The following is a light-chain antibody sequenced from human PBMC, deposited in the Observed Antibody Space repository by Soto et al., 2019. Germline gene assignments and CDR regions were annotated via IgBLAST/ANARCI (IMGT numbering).Light chain of an antibody. CDR2: GAS. V-gene: IGKV3-20*01. Sequence: EIVLTQSPGTLSLSQGERATLSCRASQSVSSSYLAWYQQKPGQAPRPLIYGASSRATGIPDRFSGSGSGTDFTLTISRLEPEDFAVYYCQQYGSSLWTFGQGTKVDIK. CDR3: QQYGSSLWT. CDR1: QSVSSSY. J-gene: IGKJ1*01.